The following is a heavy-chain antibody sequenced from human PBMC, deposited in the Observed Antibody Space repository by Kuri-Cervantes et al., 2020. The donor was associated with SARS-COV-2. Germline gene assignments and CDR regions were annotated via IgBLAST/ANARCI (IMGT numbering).Heavy chain of an antibody. CDR1: ETTFPNYD. CDR2: VKTNSGNT. CDR3: ARFTDYYDSSGVDY. D-gene: IGHD3-22*01. Sequence: ASVKVSCKAPETTFPNYDINWVRQATGQGLEWMGMVKTNSGNTLYAQIFQGRVTMTRDTSTSTVYMELSSLRSEDTAVYYCARFTDYYDSSGVDYWGQGTLVTVSS. V-gene: IGHV1-8*01. J-gene: IGHJ4*02.